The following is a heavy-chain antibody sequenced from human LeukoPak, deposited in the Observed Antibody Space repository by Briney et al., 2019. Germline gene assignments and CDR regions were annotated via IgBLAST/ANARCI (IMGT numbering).Heavy chain of an antibody. CDR1: GFTVSTDY. D-gene: IGHD1-26*01. Sequence: GGSLRLSCAVSGFTVSTDYMSWVRQAPGKGLEWVANIKPDGSEKFYEDSVKGRFTVSRDNAKNSLYLQMNSLRAEDTAVYYCARGSQWELLYWGQGALVTVSS. J-gene: IGHJ4*02. CDR2: IKPDGSEK. CDR3: ARGSQWELLY. V-gene: IGHV3-7*01.